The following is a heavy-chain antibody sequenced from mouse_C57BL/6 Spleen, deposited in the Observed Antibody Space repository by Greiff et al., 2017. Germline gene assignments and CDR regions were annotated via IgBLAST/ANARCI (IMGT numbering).Heavy chain of an antibody. V-gene: IGHV3-6*01. J-gene: IGHJ3*01. CDR2: ISYDGSN. CDR3: ARGRFAY. Sequence: EVQLQESGPGLVKPSQSLSLTCSVSGYSITSGYYWNWIRQVPGNKLEWMGYISYDGSNNSNPSLKNRISITRDTSKNQFFLKLNSVTTEDTATYYCARGRFAYWGQGTLVTVSA. CDR1: GYSITSGYY.